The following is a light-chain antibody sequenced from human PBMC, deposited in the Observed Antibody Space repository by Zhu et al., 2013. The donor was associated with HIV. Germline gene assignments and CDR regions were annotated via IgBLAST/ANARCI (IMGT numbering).Light chain of an antibody. CDR3: QQYNNWPAT. Sequence: EIVLTQSPGTLSLSPGERATLSCRASQSVGSRHLAWYQQKPGQPPRLLIYGASSRATGIPDRFSGSGSGTEFTLTISSLQSEDFTVYYCQQYNNWPATFGQGTKVEIK. CDR1: QSVGSRH. CDR2: GAS. J-gene: IGKJ1*01. V-gene: IGKV3D-15*01.